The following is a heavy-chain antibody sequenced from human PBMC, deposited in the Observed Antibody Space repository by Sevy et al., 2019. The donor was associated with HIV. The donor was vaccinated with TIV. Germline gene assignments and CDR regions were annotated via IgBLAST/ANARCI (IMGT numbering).Heavy chain of an antibody. CDR2: INSDGSST. CDR1: GFTFSSYW. V-gene: IGHV3-74*01. D-gene: IGHD3-3*01. Sequence: GESLKISCAASGFTFSSYWMHWVRQAPGKGLVWVSRINSDGSSTSYADSVKGRFTISRDNAKNTLYLQMNSLRAEDTAVYYCARDADYDFWSGLPKDYFDYWGQGTLVTVSS. J-gene: IGHJ4*02. CDR3: ARDADYDFWSGLPKDYFDY.